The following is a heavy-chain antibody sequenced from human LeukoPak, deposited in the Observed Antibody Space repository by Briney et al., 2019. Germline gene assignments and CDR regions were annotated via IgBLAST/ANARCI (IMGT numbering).Heavy chain of an antibody. CDR3: AKDRNSGNYYQTGDFHY. D-gene: IGHD1-26*01. Sequence: GGSLRLSCAASGFTFSSYSMNWVRQAPGKGLEWVSGISNSGGSTYYADSVKGRFTISRDNSKNTLYLQMNSLRAEDTALYYCAKDRNSGNYYQTGDFHYWGQGTLVTVSS. CDR2: ISNSGGST. J-gene: IGHJ4*02. CDR1: GFTFSSYS. V-gene: IGHV3-23*01.